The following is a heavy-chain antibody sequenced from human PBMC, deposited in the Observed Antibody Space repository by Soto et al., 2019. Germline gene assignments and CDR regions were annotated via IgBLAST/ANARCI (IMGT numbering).Heavy chain of an antibody. CDR3: ERGGVVPAAAAFDI. V-gene: IGHV4-34*01. J-gene: IGHJ3*02. D-gene: IGHD2-2*01. Sequence: SETLYLTCAVYGGCFRGYCGTWIRQPPGKGLEWIGEINHSGSTNYNPSLKSLVTISVDTPKNQFSLKLSSVTAADTAVYYCERGGVVPAAAAFDIWGQGTMVTVS. CDR2: INHSGST. CDR1: GGCFRGYC.